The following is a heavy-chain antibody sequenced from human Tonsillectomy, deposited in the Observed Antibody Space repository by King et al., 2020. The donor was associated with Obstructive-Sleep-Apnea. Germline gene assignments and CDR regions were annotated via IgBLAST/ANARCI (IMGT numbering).Heavy chain of an antibody. Sequence: VQLVESGGGLVQPGGSLRLSCAASGFTFSSYAMSWVRQAPGKGLEWVSAISGSGGSTYYADSVKGRFTISRDNSKNTLYLQMNSLRAEDTAVYYCGKGLYGGSSGYYYGMDVWGQGTTVTVSS. CDR1: GFTFSSYA. CDR2: ISGSGGST. CDR3: GKGLYGGSSGYYYGMDV. D-gene: IGHD4-23*01. J-gene: IGHJ6*02. V-gene: IGHV3-23*04.